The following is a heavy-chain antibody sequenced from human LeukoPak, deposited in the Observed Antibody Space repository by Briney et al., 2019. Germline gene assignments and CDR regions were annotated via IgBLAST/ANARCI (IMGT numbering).Heavy chain of an antibody. CDR2: IQHHDSDT. D-gene: IGHD3-10*01. CDR1: EYNFTNYW. V-gene: IGHV5-51*01. Sequence: GESLKTSFKGSEYNFTNYWIAWVRQMPGKGLEWMGIIQHHDSDTRYSPSFRGHITISADKSISTAYLQWSSLKASDTAMYYCARLGQGVRGPLDYWGQGTLVTVSS. J-gene: IGHJ4*02. CDR3: ARLGQGVRGPLDY.